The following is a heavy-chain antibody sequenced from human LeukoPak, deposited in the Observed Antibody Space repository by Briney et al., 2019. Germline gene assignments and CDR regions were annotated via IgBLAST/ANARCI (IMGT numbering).Heavy chain of an antibody. CDR3: ASGRGSGWDDAFDI. J-gene: IGHJ3*02. CDR1: GGSISSYD. Sequence: SETLSLTCTVSGGSISSYDWSWIRQPAGKGLEWIGRIYTSGSTNYNPSLKSRVTMSVDTSKNQFSLKLSSVTAADTAVYYCASGRGSGWDDAFDIWGQGTMVTVSS. D-gene: IGHD6-19*01. V-gene: IGHV4-4*07. CDR2: IYTSGST.